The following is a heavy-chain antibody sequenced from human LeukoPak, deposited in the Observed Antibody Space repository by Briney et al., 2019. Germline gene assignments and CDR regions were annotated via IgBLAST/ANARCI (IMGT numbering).Heavy chain of an antibody. CDR1: GGSISSGSYY. D-gene: IGHD3-3*01. V-gene: IGHV4-61*02. Sequence: SETLSLTCTVSGGSISSGSYYWSWIRQPAGKGLEWIGRIYTSGSTNYNPSLKSRVTISVDTSKNQFSLKLRSVTAADTAVYYCARGFWSGTTVFDYWGQGTLVTVSS. CDR3: ARGFWSGTTVFDY. J-gene: IGHJ4*02. CDR2: IYTSGST.